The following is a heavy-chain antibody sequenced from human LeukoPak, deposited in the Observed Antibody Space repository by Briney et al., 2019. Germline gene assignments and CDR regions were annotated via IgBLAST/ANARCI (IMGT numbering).Heavy chain of an antibody. V-gene: IGHV4-4*07. Sequence: SETLSLTCTVSGGSISSHFWSWIRQPAGKGLEWIGRIYTSGSTNYNPSLKSRVTISVDTSKNQFSLKLSSVTAADTAVYYCARHHDYGGNLDYWGQGTLVTVSS. CDR2: IYTSGST. J-gene: IGHJ4*02. CDR1: GGSISSHF. D-gene: IGHD4-23*01. CDR3: ARHHDYGGNLDY.